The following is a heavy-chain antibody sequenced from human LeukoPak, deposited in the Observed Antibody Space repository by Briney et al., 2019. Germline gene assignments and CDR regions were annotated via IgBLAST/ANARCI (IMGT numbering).Heavy chain of an antibody. J-gene: IGHJ5*02. Sequence: RGESLKISCKGSGYSFTSYWIAWVRQMPGKGLEWMGIISPGDSDTRYSPSFQGQVTISADKSISTAYLQWTSLKASYTAMYYCARHRTVAMATRGDFDPWGQGTLVTVSS. CDR2: ISPGDSDT. D-gene: IGHD5-24*01. V-gene: IGHV5-51*01. CDR3: ARHRTVAMATRGDFDP. CDR1: GYSFTSYW.